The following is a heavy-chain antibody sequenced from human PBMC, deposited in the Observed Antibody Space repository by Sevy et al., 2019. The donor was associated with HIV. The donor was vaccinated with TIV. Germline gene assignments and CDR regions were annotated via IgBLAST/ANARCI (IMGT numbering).Heavy chain of an antibody. J-gene: IGHJ3*02. V-gene: IGHV3-30*02. CDR1: GFTFNNYG. Sequence: GGSLRLSCAASGFTFNNYGMHWVRQAPGKGLEWVTFIRHDGSDEYYTDSVNGRFTISRDNSKNTVYLQMNSLRAEDTAVYYCARDRKVLLVVYAIPFDVFDIWGQGTMVTVSS. CDR2: IRHDGSDE. D-gene: IGHD2-8*02. CDR3: ARDRKVLLVVYAIPFDVFDI.